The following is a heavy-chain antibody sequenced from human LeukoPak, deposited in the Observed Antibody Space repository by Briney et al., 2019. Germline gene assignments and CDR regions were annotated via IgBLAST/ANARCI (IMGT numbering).Heavy chain of an antibody. D-gene: IGHD6-19*01. Sequence: PGGSLRLSCAASGFTFSDYYMSWIRQAPGKGLEWVSYISSSGSTIYYADSVKGRFTISRDNAKNSLYLQMNSLRAEDTAVYYCAAIAVAGRYYSDYWGQGTLVTVSS. CDR3: AAIAVAGRYYSDY. CDR2: ISSSGSTI. J-gene: IGHJ4*02. CDR1: GFTFSDYY. V-gene: IGHV3-11*01.